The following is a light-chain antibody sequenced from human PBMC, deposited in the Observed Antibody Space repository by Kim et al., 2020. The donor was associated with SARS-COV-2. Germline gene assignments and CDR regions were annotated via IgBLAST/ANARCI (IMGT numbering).Light chain of an antibody. J-gene: IGKJ1*01. CDR1: QSVVSR. CDR3: QQRKTWPRA. V-gene: IGKV3-11*01. Sequence: SPRERATPSWRASQSVVSRLAGYQQKPGQDPRLLIYVASTRATVIPARFIGSGSGTNFTLTISSLKPEDFAVYYCQQRKTWPRAFGQGTKVEIK. CDR2: VAS.